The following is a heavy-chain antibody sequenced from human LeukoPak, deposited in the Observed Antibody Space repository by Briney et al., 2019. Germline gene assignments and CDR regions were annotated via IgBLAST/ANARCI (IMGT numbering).Heavy chain of an antibody. CDR3: ARGGVGATTDY. CDR2: ISSSSSYI. J-gene: IGHJ4*02. Sequence: PGGSLRLSCAASGFTVSSNYMSWVRQAPGKGLEWVSSISSSSSYIYYADSVKGRFTISRDNAKNSLYLQMNSLRAEDTAVYYCARGGVGATTDYWGQGTLVTVSS. CDR1: GFTVSSNY. V-gene: IGHV3-21*01. D-gene: IGHD1-26*01.